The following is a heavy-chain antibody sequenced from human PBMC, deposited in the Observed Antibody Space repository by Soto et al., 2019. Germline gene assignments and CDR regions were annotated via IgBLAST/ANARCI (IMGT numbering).Heavy chain of an antibody. CDR3: ARAYGDYASGPFAFDI. V-gene: IGHV4-30-4*01. CDR1: GGSISSGDYY. CDR2: IYYSGST. D-gene: IGHD4-17*01. Sequence: SETLSLTCTVSGGSISSGDYYWSWIRQPPGKGLEWIGYIYYSGSTYYNPSLKSRVTISVDTSKNQFSLKLSSVTAADTAVYYCARAYGDYASGPFAFDIWGQGTMVTVSS. J-gene: IGHJ3*02.